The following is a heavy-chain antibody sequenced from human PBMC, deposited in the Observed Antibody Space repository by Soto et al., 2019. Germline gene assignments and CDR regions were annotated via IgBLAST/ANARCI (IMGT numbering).Heavy chain of an antibody. J-gene: IGHJ3*02. CDR1: GGAFSRYA. D-gene: IGHD3-3*01. V-gene: IGHV1-69*01. CDR3: SRDYGYHIRDFAALDI. CDR2: IFPMYGTP. Sequence: QVLLVQSGAEVKKPGSSVKVSCKASGGAFSRYAISWVRQAPGQGLEWVGGIFPMYGTPVYAQKLQGRVTLTADEATATAYMELSGVRYEDSAFYDCSRDYGYHIRDFAALDIWCQWTMVTVSS.